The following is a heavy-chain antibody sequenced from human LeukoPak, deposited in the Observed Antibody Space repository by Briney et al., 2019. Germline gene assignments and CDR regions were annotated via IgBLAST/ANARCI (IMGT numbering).Heavy chain of an antibody. CDR3: ARVPNCSGGSCYSLVYAFDI. CDR1: GFTFSDYY. J-gene: IGHJ3*02. Sequence: PGGSLRLSCAASGFTFSDYYMSWIRQAPGKGLEWVSYISGSGSTIYYADSVKGRFTISRDNAKNSLYLQMNSLRAEDTAVYYCARVPNCSGGSCYSLVYAFDIWGQGTMVTVSS. V-gene: IGHV3-11*04. D-gene: IGHD2-15*01. CDR2: ISGSGSTI.